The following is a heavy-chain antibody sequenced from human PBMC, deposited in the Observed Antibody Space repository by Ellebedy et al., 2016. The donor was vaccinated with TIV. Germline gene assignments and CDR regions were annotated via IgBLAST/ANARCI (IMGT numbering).Heavy chain of an antibody. D-gene: IGHD2-21*01. CDR1: GGTLTNYA. Sequence: AASVKVSCKASGGTLTNYAITWVRQAPGQGLEWMGGIIPILGIPNYAQKFQGRVTITADKSTSTAYMELSSLRSEDTAVYYCAKLDSIDNWGQGTLVTVSS. J-gene: IGHJ4*02. CDR3: AKLDSIDN. V-gene: IGHV1-69*10. CDR2: IIPILGIP.